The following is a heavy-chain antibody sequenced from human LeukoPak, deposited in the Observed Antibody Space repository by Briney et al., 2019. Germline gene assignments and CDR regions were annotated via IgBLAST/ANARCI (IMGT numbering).Heavy chain of an antibody. CDR2: ITTSTGNP. CDR3: VRDPYAPPSSDLQRFDS. Sequence: ASVKVSCKASGYTFTNYAINWMRQAPGQGLEWMGWITTSTGNPTYAQGFTGRFVFSSDTSVSTAYLQISSLRAEDTAVYYCVRDPYAPPSSDLQRFDSWGQGTLVTVSS. J-gene: IGHJ5*01. CDR1: GYTFTNYA. V-gene: IGHV7-4-1*02. D-gene: IGHD6-19*01.